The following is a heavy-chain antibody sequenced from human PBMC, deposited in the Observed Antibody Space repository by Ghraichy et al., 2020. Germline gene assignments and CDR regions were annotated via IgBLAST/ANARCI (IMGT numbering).Heavy chain of an antibody. V-gene: IGHV3-9*01. Sequence: GGSLRLSCAASGFVFDDYAMHWVRHVPGKGLEWVSGINWNSGYIDYADSVKGRFTISRDNAKNSLYLQMNALRAEDTALYYCVKDILGATDHIFGMDVWGQGTTVTVSS. CDR3: VKDILGATDHIFGMDV. CDR1: GFVFDDYA. CDR2: INWNSGYI. D-gene: IGHD1-26*01. J-gene: IGHJ6*02.